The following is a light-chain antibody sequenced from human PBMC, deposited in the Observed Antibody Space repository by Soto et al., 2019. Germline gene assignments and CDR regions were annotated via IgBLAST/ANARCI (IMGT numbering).Light chain of an antibody. J-gene: IGKJ1*01. CDR2: DAS. V-gene: IGKV3D-15*01. CDR3: QQYLITPWT. Sequence: ETVMTQSPATLSVSPGERATLSCRASQSVNRNLAWYQQKPGQAPRLLIYDASNRATGIPDRFSGSGSGTDFTLTIGRLEPEDFAVYYCQQYLITPWTFGQGTKVDI. CDR1: QSVNRN.